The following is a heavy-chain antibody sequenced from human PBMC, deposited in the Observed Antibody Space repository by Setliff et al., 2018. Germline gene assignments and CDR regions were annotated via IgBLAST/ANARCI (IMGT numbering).Heavy chain of an antibody. CDR3: ARGKGSGSGGYFGYDPFDV. Sequence: SVKVSCKASGGTFSSYAISWVRQAPGQGLEWMGGIIPILGIANYAQKFQGRVTITADKSTSTAYMELSSLRPEDTAVYYCARGKGSGSGGYFGYDPFDVWGQGTLVTVSS. V-gene: IGHV1-69*10. CDR1: GGTFSSYA. D-gene: IGHD3-22*01. CDR2: IIPILGIA. J-gene: IGHJ3*01.